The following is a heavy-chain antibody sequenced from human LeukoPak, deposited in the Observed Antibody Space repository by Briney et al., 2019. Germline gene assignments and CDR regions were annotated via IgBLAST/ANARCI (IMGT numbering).Heavy chain of an antibody. J-gene: IGHJ6*03. Sequence: GGSLRLSCAASGFTFSSYWMHWVRQAPGKGLVWVSRIHSDGSSTSYADSVKGRFTISRDNAKNTLYLQMNSLRAEDTAVYYCARLHAYGDYGRGYYYYMDVWGKGTTVTVSS. V-gene: IGHV3-74*01. CDR2: IHSDGSST. CDR3: ARLHAYGDYGRGYYYYMDV. D-gene: IGHD4-17*01. CDR1: GFTFSSYW.